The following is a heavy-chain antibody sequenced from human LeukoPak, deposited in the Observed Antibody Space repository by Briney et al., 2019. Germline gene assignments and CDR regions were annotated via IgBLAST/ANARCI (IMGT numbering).Heavy chain of an antibody. J-gene: IGHJ6*03. CDR1: GFPFSSYW. V-gene: IGHV3-7*01. Sequence: GGSLRLSCAASGFPFSSYWMSWVRQAPGKGLEWVANIKQDGSEKYYVDSVKGRFTISRDNAKNSLYLQMNSLRAEDTAVYYCARVGGGYCSTSSCYYYYYYYMDVWGKGTTVTVS. CDR3: ARVGGGYCSTSSCYYYYYYYMDV. D-gene: IGHD2-15*01. CDR2: IKQDGSEK.